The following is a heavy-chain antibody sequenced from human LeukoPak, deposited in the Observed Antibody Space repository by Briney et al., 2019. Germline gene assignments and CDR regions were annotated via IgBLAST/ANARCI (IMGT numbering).Heavy chain of an antibody. CDR3: ARDEGREVPYYFDY. Sequence: ASVKDSCQASGYIYTSFGISWVRPPPGQGLEWVGCISGYSGKTQYAQKIEDRLTMTTNTSTGTAYMELRSLRSDDTAVYYCARDEGREVPYYFDYWGQGTLITVSS. CDR1: GYIYTSFG. D-gene: IGHD1-26*01. V-gene: IGHV1-18*01. CDR2: ISGYSGKT. J-gene: IGHJ4*01.